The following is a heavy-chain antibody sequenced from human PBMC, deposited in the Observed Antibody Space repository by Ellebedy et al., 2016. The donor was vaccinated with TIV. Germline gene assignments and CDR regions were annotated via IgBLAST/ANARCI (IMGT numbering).Heavy chain of an antibody. D-gene: IGHD3/OR15-3a*01. CDR1: GFTFSNYW. Sequence: GESLKISCAASGFTFSNYWMTWVRQAPGKGLEWVATINPDESGKYYVDSVKGRFTISRDNAKNSLYLQMDSVRAEDTAVYYCARTGHYTFDYWGQGTLVTVSS. J-gene: IGHJ4*02. CDR2: INPDESGK. V-gene: IGHV3-7*04. CDR3: ARTGHYTFDY.